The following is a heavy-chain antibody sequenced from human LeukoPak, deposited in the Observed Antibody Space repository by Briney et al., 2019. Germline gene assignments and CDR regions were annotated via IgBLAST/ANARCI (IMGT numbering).Heavy chain of an antibody. CDR1: GGSFSGYY. Sequence: SETLSLTCAVYGGSFSGYYWSWIRQPPGKGLEWIGEINHSGSTNYNPSLKSRVTISVDTSKNQFSLKLSSVTAADTAVYYCARARGAYCSSTSCYPYYYYYGMDVWGQGTTVTVSS. D-gene: IGHD2-2*01. J-gene: IGHJ6*02. CDR2: INHSGST. V-gene: IGHV4-34*01. CDR3: ARARGAYCSSTSCYPYYYYYGMDV.